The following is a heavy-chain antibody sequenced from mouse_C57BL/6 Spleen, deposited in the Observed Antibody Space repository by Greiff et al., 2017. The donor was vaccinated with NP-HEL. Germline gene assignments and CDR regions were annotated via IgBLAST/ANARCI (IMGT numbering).Heavy chain of an antibody. CDR2: ISYDGSN. Sequence: EVQLQESGPGLVKPSQSLSLTCSVTGYSITSGYYWNWIRQFPGNKLEWMGYISYDGSNNYNPSLKNRISITRDTSKNQFFLKLNSVTTEDTATYYCASNQTSYLFAYWGQGTLVTVSA. V-gene: IGHV3-6*01. CDR3: ASNQTSYLFAY. CDR1: GYSITSGYY. D-gene: IGHD1-1*01. J-gene: IGHJ3*01.